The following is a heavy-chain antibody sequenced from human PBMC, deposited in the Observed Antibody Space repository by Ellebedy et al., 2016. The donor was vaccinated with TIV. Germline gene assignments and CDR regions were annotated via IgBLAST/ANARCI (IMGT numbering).Heavy chain of an antibody. CDR1: GFSFSTYW. V-gene: IGHV3-74*01. CDR2: INTDGTIT. D-gene: IGHD3-16*01. J-gene: IGHJ4*02. Sequence: GGSLRLSCAASGFSFSTYWMFWVRQAPGKGLVWVLRINTDGTITDYADSVKGRSTISRDNAKNTLYLQMNSLRADDTAVYYCARDYWGYWGQGTLVTVSS. CDR3: ARDYWGY.